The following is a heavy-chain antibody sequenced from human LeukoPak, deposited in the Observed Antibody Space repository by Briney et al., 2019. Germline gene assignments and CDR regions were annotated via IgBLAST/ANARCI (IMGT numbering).Heavy chain of an antibody. Sequence: GGSLRLSCAASGFTFSSYGMHWVRQAPGKGLEWVAVISYDGSNKYYADSVKGRFTISRDNSKNTLYLQMNSLRAEDTAVYYCAKQYYDFWSGYYTDHFDYWGQGTLVTVSS. CDR2: ISYDGSNK. CDR1: GFTFSSYG. J-gene: IGHJ4*02. V-gene: IGHV3-30*18. CDR3: AKQYYDFWSGYYTDHFDY. D-gene: IGHD3-3*01.